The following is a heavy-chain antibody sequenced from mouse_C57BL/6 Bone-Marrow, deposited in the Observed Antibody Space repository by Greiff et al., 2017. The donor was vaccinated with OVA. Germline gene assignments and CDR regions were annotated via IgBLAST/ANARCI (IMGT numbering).Heavy chain of an antibody. CDR2: IWSDGST. V-gene: IGHV2-6-1*01. D-gene: IGHD1-1*01. J-gene: IGHJ4*01. Sequence: VKLVESGPGLVAPSQSLSITCTVSGFSLTSYGVHWVRQPPGKGLEWLVVIWSDGSTTYNSALKSRLSISKDNSKSQVFLKMNSLQTDDTAMYYCARHALDYYGSSYDYAMDYWGQGTSVTVSS. CDR3: ARHALDYYGSSYDYAMDY. CDR1: GFSLTSYG.